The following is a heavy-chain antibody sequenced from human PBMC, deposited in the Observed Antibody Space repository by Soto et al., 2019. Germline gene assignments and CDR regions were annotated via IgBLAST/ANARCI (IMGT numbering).Heavy chain of an antibody. D-gene: IGHD2-15*01. V-gene: IGHV4-61*01. CDR3: ARINGYCSGGSCYGMDV. CDR2: IYYSGST. Sequence: QVQLQESGPGLVKPSETLSLTCTVSGGSVSSGSYYWSWIRQPPGKGLEWIGYIYYSGSTNYNPSLKSRVTISVDTSKNQFSLKLSSVTAADTAVYYCARINGYCSGGSCYGMDVWGQGTTVTVSS. CDR1: GGSVSSGSYY. J-gene: IGHJ6*02.